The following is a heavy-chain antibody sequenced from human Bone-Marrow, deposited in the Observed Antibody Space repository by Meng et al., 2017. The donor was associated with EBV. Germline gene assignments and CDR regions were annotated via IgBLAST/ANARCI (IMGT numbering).Heavy chain of an antibody. D-gene: IGHD6-19*01. Sequence: HITLKESGPTVINPTQTLTLTCTFSGFSLSTSGMSVAWIRQPPGKALEWLALIYWDDETRYSPALKNRLTVTKDSSKNQVVFRMANLDPADTATYYCAHRRSDSGWFGYWGQGTLVTVSS. CDR2: IYWDDET. CDR3: AHRRSDSGWFGY. V-gene: IGHV2-5*02. CDR1: GFSLSTSGMS. J-gene: IGHJ4*02.